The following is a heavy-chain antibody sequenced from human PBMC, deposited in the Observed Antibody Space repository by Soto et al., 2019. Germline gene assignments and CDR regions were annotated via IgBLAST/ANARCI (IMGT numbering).Heavy chain of an antibody. J-gene: IGHJ4*02. Sequence: QVTLKESGPVLVKPTETLTLTCTVSGFSLSNARMGVSWIRQPPGKALEWLAHIFSNDEKSYSTSLKSRLTISKDTSKSPVVLTMTNMDPVDTATYYCARTPVSMTTVTSPFDYWGQGTLVTVSS. CDR3: ARTPVSMTTVTSPFDY. D-gene: IGHD4-17*01. CDR1: GFSLSNARMG. CDR2: IFSNDEK. V-gene: IGHV2-26*01.